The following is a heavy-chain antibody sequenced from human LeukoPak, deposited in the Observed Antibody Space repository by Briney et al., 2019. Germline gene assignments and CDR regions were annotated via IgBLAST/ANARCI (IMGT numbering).Heavy chain of an antibody. CDR2: INGDGSST. CDR3: ASPETGGFFDY. D-gene: IGHD7-27*01. Sequence: GGSLKLSCVASGFTFSNHWGHLVRQIPGEGLGGVLRINGDGSSTNYADSVKGRFTISRDNAKNTLYLQMNSLTIEDTAVYYCASPETGGFFDYWGQGTLVTVAS. V-gene: IGHV3-74*01. J-gene: IGHJ4*02. CDR1: GFTFSNHW.